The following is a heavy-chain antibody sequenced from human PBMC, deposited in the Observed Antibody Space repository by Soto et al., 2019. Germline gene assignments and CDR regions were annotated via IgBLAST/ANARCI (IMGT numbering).Heavy chain of an antibody. J-gene: IGHJ4*02. D-gene: IGHD2-2*01. CDR1: GFTFSSYA. V-gene: IGHV3-23*01. CDR2: ISGSGGST. Sequence: GGSVRLSCAASGFTFSSYAMSWVRQAPGKGLEWVSAISGSGGSTYYADSVKGRFTISRDNSKNTLYLQMNSLRAEDTAVYYCAKDLNVDIVVVPAAIPVSDYWDQGTLVTGSS. CDR3: AKDLNVDIVVVPAAIPVSDY.